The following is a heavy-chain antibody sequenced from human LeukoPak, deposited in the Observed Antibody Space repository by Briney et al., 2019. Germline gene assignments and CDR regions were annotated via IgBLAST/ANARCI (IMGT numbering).Heavy chain of an antibody. D-gene: IGHD2-8*01. CDR3: AKDSWSGNGVYDPFDI. V-gene: IGHV3-30-3*01. CDR1: GFTFSSYA. Sequence: GGSLRLSCAASGFTFSSYAMHWVRQAPGKGLEWVAVISYDGSNKYYADSVKGRFTISRDNSKNTLYLQMNSLRAEDTAVYYCAKDSWSGNGVYDPFDIWGQGTLVTVSS. CDR2: ISYDGSNK. J-gene: IGHJ3*02.